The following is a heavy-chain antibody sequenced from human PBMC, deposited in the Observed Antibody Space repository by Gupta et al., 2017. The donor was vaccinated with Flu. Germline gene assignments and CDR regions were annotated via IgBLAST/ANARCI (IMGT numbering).Heavy chain of an antibody. CDR2: ISKTTYTI. V-gene: IGHV3-48*01. D-gene: IGHD5-12*01. Sequence: PRKGVEWLAYISKTTYTITYADSVKGRFIISRDNAKNLVFLQRTSLRADDTAVYYCARDKYGSAAGGYPLFGSWCQGTLVTVSS. CDR3: ARDKYGSAAGGYPLFGS. J-gene: IGHJ4*02.